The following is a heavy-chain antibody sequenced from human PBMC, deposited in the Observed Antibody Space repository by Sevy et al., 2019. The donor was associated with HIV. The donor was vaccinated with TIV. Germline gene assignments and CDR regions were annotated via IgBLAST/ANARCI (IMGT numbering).Heavy chain of an antibody. V-gene: IGHV1-24*01. CDR2: FDPEDGET. Sequence: ASVKVSCKVSGYTLTELSMHWVRQAPGKGLEWMGSFDPEDGETIYQQKFQGRVTLTEDTSTDTAYMELSSLRSEDTAVYYWATTNDYYDSSGYPFDYWGQGTLVTVSS. CDR1: GYTLTELS. CDR3: ATTNDYYDSSGYPFDY. J-gene: IGHJ4*02. D-gene: IGHD3-22*01.